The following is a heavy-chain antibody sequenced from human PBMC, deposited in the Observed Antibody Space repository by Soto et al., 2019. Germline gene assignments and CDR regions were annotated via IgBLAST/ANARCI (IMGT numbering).Heavy chain of an antibody. V-gene: IGHV4-39*01. J-gene: IGHJ3*02. CDR2: IYYTGSA. D-gene: IGHD2-15*01. Sequence: SETLSLTCTVSGGSISSSSYYWGWIRQPPGKGLEWIGSIYYTGSAFYSPSLKSRVTIFVDTSRNQLSLKLTSVTAGDTAVYYCARIGYCNAGSCFGANGFDIWGQGTMVTVSS. CDR3: ARIGYCNAGSCFGANGFDI. CDR1: GGSISSSSYY.